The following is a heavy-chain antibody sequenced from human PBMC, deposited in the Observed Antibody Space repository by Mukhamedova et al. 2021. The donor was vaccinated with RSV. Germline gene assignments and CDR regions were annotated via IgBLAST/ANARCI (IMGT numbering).Heavy chain of an antibody. CDR3: AGASTYDFWSGYYFAY. V-gene: IGHV3-11*01. D-gene: IGHD3-3*01. Sequence: GKGLEWVSYISSSGSTIYYAYSVKGRFTISRDNAKNSLYLQMNSLRAEDTAVSYCAGASTYDFWSGYYFAYWGQGTVVTGSS. J-gene: IGHJ4*02. CDR2: ISSSGSTI.